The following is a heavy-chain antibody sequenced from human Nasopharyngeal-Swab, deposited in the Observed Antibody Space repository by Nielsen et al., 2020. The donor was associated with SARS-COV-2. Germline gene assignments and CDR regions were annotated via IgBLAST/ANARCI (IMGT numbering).Heavy chain of an antibody. J-gene: IGHJ6*03. D-gene: IGHD3-10*01. CDR3: ARGRGYYGSGGYYYMDV. V-gene: IGHV1-69*06. Sequence: WVRQAPGQGLEWMGGIIPIFGTANYAQKFQDRVTITADKSTSTAYMELSSLRSEDTAVYYCARGRGYYGSGGYYYMDVWGKGTTVTVSS. CDR2: IIPIFGTA.